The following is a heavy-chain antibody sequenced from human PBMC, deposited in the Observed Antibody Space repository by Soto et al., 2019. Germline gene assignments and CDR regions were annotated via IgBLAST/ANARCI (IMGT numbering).Heavy chain of an antibody. V-gene: IGHV3-74*01. CDR3: GRLEVAGTVRWFDP. J-gene: IGHJ5*02. CDR1: GFTIRNYW. D-gene: IGHD6-19*01. Sequence: GGSLRLSWAASGFTIRNYWMHWVRQVPGKGLVWVSRINSDGGSTSYADSVKGRFTISRDNANNTLYLQMNSLRADDTAVYYCGRLEVAGTVRWFDPWGQGTLVTVPQ. CDR2: INSDGGST.